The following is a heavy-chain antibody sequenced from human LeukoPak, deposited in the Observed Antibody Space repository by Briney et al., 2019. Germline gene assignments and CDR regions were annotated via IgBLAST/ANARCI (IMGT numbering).Heavy chain of an antibody. CDR1: GGSISTYY. J-gene: IGHJ4*02. Sequence: SETLSLTCTVSGGSISTYYWSWIRQPPGKGLEWIGFIHYSGSTKYNPSLNSRVTISVDTSKNQFSLKLSSVTAADTAVYYCARCPSWSGYSFDYWGQGTLVTVSS. D-gene: IGHD3-3*01. CDR2: IHYSGST. CDR3: ARCPSWSGYSFDY. V-gene: IGHV4-59*01.